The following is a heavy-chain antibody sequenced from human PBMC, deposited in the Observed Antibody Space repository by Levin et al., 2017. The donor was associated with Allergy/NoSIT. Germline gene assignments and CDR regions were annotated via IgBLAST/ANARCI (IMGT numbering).Heavy chain of an antibody. V-gene: IGHV3-23*01. J-gene: IGHJ4*02. CDR3: AKVNWCAADNC. CDR1: GFTFSSRD. D-gene: IGHD1-1*01. Sequence: GESLKISCAASGFTFSSRDMNWVRQAPGKGLEWVAGISITADSTHYADSVKGRFTISRDNSRDTLYLQMNSLRVDDTAVYYCAKVNWCAADNCWGQGTLVTVSS. CDR2: ISITADST.